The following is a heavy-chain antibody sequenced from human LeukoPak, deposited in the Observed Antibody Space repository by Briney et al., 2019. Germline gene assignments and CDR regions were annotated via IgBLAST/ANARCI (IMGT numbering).Heavy chain of an antibody. CDR3: ARASYCSDGSCYSDY. CDR1: GGTFSSYA. J-gene: IGHJ4*02. Sequence: ASVKVSCTASGGTFSSYAISWVRQAPGQGLEWMGWISAYNGNTIYAQKVKGRVTMTTDTSTSTAYMELRSLKSDDTAVYYCARASYCSDGSCYSDYWGQGTLVTVSS. CDR2: ISAYNGNT. V-gene: IGHV1-18*01. D-gene: IGHD2-15*01.